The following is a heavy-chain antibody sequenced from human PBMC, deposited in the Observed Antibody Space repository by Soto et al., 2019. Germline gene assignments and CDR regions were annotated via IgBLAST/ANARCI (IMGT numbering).Heavy chain of an antibody. Sequence: GGSLRLSCAASGFTFSSHAMSWVRQTPGKGLEWVSAISGSGGSTYYADSVKGRFTISRDNSKNTLYLQMNSLRAEDTAVYYCANHYGDYVNWFDPWGQGTLVTVSS. CDR3: ANHYGDYVNWFDP. D-gene: IGHD4-17*01. CDR2: ISGSGGST. CDR1: GFTFSSHA. J-gene: IGHJ5*02. V-gene: IGHV3-23*01.